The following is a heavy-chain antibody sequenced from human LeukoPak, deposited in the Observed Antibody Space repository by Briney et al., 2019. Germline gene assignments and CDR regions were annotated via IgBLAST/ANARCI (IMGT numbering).Heavy chain of an antibody. J-gene: IGHJ5*02. CDR2: MNPNSGNT. D-gene: IGHD2-2*01. CDR3: ARRARYCSSTSCPYNWFDP. CDR1: GYTFTSYD. V-gene: IGHV1-8*03. Sequence: GASVKVSCKASGYTFTSYDINWVRQATGQGLEWMGWMNPNSGNTGYAQKFQGRVTITRNTSISTAYVELSSLRSEDTAVYYCARRARYCSSTSCPYNWFDPWGQGTLVTVSS.